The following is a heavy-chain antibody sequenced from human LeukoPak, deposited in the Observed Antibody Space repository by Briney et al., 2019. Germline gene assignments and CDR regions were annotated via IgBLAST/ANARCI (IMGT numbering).Heavy chain of an antibody. CDR1: GYTFTSYY. Sequence: ASVKVSCKASGYTFTSYYMHWVRQAPGQGLEWMGIINPSGGSTSYAQKFQGRVTMTRDTSTSTAYMELSSLRSEDTAVYYCARGSHPFGVVMGDAFDIWGQGTMVTVSS. CDR3: ARGSHPFGVVMGDAFDI. J-gene: IGHJ3*02. D-gene: IGHD3-3*01. V-gene: IGHV1-46*01. CDR2: INPSGGST.